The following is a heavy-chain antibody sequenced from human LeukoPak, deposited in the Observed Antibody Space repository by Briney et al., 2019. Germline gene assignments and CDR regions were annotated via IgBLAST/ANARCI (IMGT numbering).Heavy chain of an antibody. V-gene: IGHV3-33*01. CDR2: IWYDGSNK. CDR1: GFTFSSHG. J-gene: IGHJ4*02. Sequence: GGSLRLSCAASGFTFSSHGMHWVHQAPGKGLEWVAVIWYDGSNKFYADSVKGRFTISRDNSKNTLYMQMDSLRAEDTAVYYCARDIDGSGPEYWGQGTLVTVSS. D-gene: IGHD3-10*01. CDR3: ARDIDGSGPEY.